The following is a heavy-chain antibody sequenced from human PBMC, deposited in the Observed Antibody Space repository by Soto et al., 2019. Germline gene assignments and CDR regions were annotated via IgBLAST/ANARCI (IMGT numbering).Heavy chain of an antibody. D-gene: IGHD7-27*01. CDR3: ARKILGSTTRPNYWYFDL. CDR1: GFTFINYA. Sequence: EVQVLESGGGLVQPGGSLRLSCAGSGFTFINYAMNWVRQAPGKGLEWVSSISGGGDAAFFPDSVRGRFTISRDNSKNTVTLQMNRLGVDDTAVYYCARKILGSTTRPNYWYFDLWGRGTLVTVS. CDR2: ISGGGDAA. J-gene: IGHJ2*01. V-gene: IGHV3-23*01.